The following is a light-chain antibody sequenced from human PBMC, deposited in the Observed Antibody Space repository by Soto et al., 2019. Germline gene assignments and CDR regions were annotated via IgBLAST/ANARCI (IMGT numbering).Light chain of an antibody. CDR2: GAS. CDR1: QSVTNNY. Sequence: EIALTQSPGTLSLSPGDRATLSCRASQSVTNNYLAWYQQKPGQAPRLLIYGASSRATGIPDRFSGSGSGTDFTLAISRLEPEDFVVYFWQQYSKTWTFGQGTKVEIK. J-gene: IGKJ1*01. V-gene: IGKV3-20*01. CDR3: QQYSKTWT.